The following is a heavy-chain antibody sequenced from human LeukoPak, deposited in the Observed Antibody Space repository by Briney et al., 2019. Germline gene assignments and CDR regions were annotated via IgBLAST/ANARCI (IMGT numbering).Heavy chain of an antibody. J-gene: IGHJ6*03. CDR1: GFTFSSYA. CDR2: VSGSGRST. Sequence: GGSLRLSCVASGFTFSSYAMSWVRQAPGKGLEWVSAVSGSGRSTYYADSVKGRFTISRGNSKNTLYLQMNSLRAEDTAVYYCAKNARSTLFLQGSYYYHYMDVWGKGTTVTISS. D-gene: IGHD3-22*01. V-gene: IGHV3-23*01. CDR3: AKNARSTLFLQGSYYYHYMDV.